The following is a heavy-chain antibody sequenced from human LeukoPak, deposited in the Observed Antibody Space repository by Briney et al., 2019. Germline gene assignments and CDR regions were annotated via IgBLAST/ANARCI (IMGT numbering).Heavy chain of an antibody. CDR3: ARGRYGDSSLGY. V-gene: IGHV4-30-4*01. D-gene: IGHD4-17*01. Sequence: PSETLSLTCTVSGGSISSGDYYWSWIRQPPGKGLEWIGYIYYSGSTYYNPSLKSRVTISVDTSKNQFSLKLSSVTAAGTAVYYCARGRYGDSSLGYWGQGTLVTVSS. J-gene: IGHJ4*02. CDR2: IYYSGST. CDR1: GGSISSGDYY.